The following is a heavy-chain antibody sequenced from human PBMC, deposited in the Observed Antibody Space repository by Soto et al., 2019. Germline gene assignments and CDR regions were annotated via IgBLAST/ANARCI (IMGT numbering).Heavy chain of an antibody. J-gene: IGHJ4*02. D-gene: IGHD1-1*01. CDR2: IFYSGST. CDR1: GGSISSSTYY. V-gene: IGHV4-39*01. CDR3: ASLSYEQLW. Sequence: SETLSLTCTVSGGSISSSTYYWGWIRQSPGKGLEWIGSIFYSGSTYFNPSFKSRVTISVDTSKNQFSLKLSSVTVADTAIYYCASLSYEQLWWGQGSLVTVSS.